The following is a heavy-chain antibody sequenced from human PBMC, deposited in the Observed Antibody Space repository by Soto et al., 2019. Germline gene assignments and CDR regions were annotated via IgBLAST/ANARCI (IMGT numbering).Heavy chain of an antibody. CDR3: ARALYYYDSSGYYGS. D-gene: IGHD3-22*01. CDR1: GFTVSSNY. CDR2: IYSGGST. Sequence: GGSLRLSCAASGFTVSSNYMSWVRQAPGKGLEWVSVIYSGGSTYYADSVKGRFTISRDNAKNTLYLQMNSLRAEDTAVYYCARALYYYDSSGYYGSWGQGTLVTVSS. J-gene: IGHJ5*02. V-gene: IGHV3-66*01.